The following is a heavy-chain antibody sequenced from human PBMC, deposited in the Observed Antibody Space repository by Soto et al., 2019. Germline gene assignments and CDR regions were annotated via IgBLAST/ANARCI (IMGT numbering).Heavy chain of an antibody. J-gene: IGHJ5*02. V-gene: IGHV1-8*01. CDR3: ARGAYNDYSHLFDP. D-gene: IGHD4-4*01. CDR1: GYSFTRHD. Sequence: QVQLVQSGAEVRKPGASVRVSCKATGYSFTRHDINWLRQAAGQGLEWMGLMNPNSGNAVYAQKFQGRVPMARNTSITTAYIEVTSLKSEDTAVYFCARGAYNDYSHLFDPWGQGTLVTVSS. CDR2: MNPNSGNA.